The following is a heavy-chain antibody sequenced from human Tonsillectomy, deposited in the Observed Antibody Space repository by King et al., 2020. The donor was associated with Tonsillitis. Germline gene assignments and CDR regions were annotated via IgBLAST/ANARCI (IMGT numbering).Heavy chain of an antibody. J-gene: IGHJ4*02. V-gene: IGHV3-30*02. CDR2: IRYDGSAK. CDR3: AKNMYTGTSTGPFDS. D-gene: IGHD1-1*01. Sequence: VQLVESGGGIVQPGGSLRLSCEASGFIFNNFGMHWVRQAPGKGLEWVAFIRYDGSAKYYADSVKGRFTISRDNTKSTLFLQVNSVRVEDTAQYYCAKNMYTGTSTGPFDSWGQGTLVTVSS. CDR1: GFIFNNFG.